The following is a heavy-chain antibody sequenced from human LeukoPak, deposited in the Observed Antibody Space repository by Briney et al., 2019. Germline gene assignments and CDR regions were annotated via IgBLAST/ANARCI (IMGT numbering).Heavy chain of an antibody. V-gene: IGHV4-39*01. Sequence: SETLSLTCTVSGGSNSSSSYYWGWIRQPPGKGLEWIGSIYYSGSTYYNPSLKSRVTISVDTSKNQFSLKLSSVTAADTAVYYCARRRVRGVIIDWGQGTLVTVSS. D-gene: IGHD3-10*01. J-gene: IGHJ4*02. CDR1: GGSNSSSSYY. CDR3: ARRRVRGVIID. CDR2: IYYSGST.